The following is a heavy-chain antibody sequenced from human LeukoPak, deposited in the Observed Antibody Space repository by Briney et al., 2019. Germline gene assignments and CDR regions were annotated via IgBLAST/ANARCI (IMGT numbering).Heavy chain of an antibody. Sequence: GGSLRLSCAASGFTFSSYGMSWVRQAPGKGLEWVSAISGSGGSTYYADSVKGRFTISRDNSKNTLFLQMNSLRAEDTAVYYCAKGAMVRGVLDYWGQGTLVTVPS. CDR2: ISGSGGST. CDR1: GFTFSSYG. D-gene: IGHD3-10*01. J-gene: IGHJ4*02. V-gene: IGHV3-23*01. CDR3: AKGAMVRGVLDY.